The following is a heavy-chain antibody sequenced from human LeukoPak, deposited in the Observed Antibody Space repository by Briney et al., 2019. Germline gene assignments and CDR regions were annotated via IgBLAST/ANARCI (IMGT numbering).Heavy chain of an antibody. Sequence: ASVKVSCKVSGYTLTELSMHWVRQARGKGLEWMGGFDPEDGETIYAQKFQGRVTMTEDTSTDTAYMELSSLRSEDTAVYYCATGFGYSSSSRGNDYWGQGTLVTVSS. CDR2: FDPEDGET. V-gene: IGHV1-24*01. D-gene: IGHD6-6*01. J-gene: IGHJ4*02. CDR1: GYTLTELS. CDR3: ATGFGYSSSSRGNDY.